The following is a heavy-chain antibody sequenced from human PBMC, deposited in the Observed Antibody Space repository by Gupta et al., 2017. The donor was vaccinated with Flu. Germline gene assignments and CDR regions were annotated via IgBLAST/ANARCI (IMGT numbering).Heavy chain of an antibody. Sequence: QVQLVESGWGVVQPGRSLRLSCAASGLIFSAYGIHWVRQAPGKGLEWVAVISYDGSYKYYGDSVKGRFTIARDNSKNTLYLQMNSLRPDDTAVYYCARDQREYCSGCDCYPQILYFWGLGSRVTVSP. D-gene: IGHD2-15*01. CDR1: GLIFSAYG. V-gene: IGHV3-30*03. J-gene: IGHJ4*02. CDR2: ISYDGSYK. CDR3: ARDQREYCSGCDCYPQILYF.